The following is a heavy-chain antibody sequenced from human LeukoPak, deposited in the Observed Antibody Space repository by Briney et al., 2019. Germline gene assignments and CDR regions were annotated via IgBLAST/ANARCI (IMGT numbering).Heavy chain of an antibody. D-gene: IGHD3-3*01. J-gene: IGHJ4*02. CDR3: AREMEFTGYDFGLDY. V-gene: IGHV3-48*03. CDR1: GFSFSGYE. CDR2: ISSRGSAT. Sequence: PGGSLRLSCAVSGFSFSGYEMNWVRQAPGKGLEWISYISSRGSATYYADSEKGRFIISRDDAKNSLYLQMNSLRAEDTAVYYCAREMEFTGYDFGLDYWGQGTLVTVSS.